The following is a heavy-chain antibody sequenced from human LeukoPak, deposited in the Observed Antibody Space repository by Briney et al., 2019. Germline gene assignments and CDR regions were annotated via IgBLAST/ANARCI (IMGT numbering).Heavy chain of an antibody. V-gene: IGHV1-2*02. J-gene: IGHJ4*02. CDR1: GYTFTGYY. D-gene: IGHD2-8*01. Sequence: ASVKVSCKASGYTFTGYYMHWVREAPGQGLEWMGWINPNSGGTNYAQKFQGRVTMTRDTSISTAYMELSRLRSDDTAVYYCARGPDIVLMVYAIDLDYWGQGTLVTVSS. CDR3: ARGPDIVLMVYAIDLDY. CDR2: INPNSGGT.